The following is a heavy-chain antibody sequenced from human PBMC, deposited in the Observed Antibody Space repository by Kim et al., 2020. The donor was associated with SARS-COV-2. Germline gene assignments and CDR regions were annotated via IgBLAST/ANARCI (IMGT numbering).Heavy chain of an antibody. J-gene: IGHJ4*02. CDR3: ARRRDGYDFDY. D-gene: IGHD5-12*01. V-gene: IGHV3-53*04. Sequence: TYYADSVKGRFTISRHNSKNTLYLQMNSLRAEDTAVYYCARRRDGYDFDYWGQGTLVTVSS. CDR2: T.